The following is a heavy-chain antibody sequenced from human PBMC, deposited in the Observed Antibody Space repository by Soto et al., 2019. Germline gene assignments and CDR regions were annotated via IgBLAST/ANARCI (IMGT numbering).Heavy chain of an antibody. V-gene: IGHV3-23*01. CDR1: GFTFNTYA. Sequence: PGGSLRLSCAASGFTFNTYAMSWVRQAPGQGLEWVSAISGSGFSTYYADSVKGRLSISSGSSKNTLFLQMNSLRADDTAVYFCATFTFGRPFDTWGQGTMVTVSS. D-gene: IGHD3-16*01. CDR3: ATFTFGRPFDT. J-gene: IGHJ3*02. CDR2: ISGSGFST.